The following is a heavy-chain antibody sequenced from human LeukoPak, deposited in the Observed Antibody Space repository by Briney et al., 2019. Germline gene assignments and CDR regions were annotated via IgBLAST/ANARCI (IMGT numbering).Heavy chain of an antibody. Sequence: GGSLRLSYAASGFPFSSYAMTWLPQAPGGGLEWVTNISCSGCDIYYAHCVKGSFTISRENSENTVYVKVNSVRAEDTAVYYCAKGCYSRYYFDYWGQGSLVTVSS. J-gene: IGHJ4*02. CDR2: ISCSGCDI. V-gene: IGHV3-23*01. CDR3: AKGCYSRYYFDY. CDR1: GFPFSSYA. D-gene: IGHD2-2*02.